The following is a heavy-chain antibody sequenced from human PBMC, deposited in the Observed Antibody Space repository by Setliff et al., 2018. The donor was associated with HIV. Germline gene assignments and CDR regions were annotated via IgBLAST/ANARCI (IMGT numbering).Heavy chain of an antibody. J-gene: IGHJ3*02. D-gene: IGHD1-26*01. CDR2: IIPIFGTA. CDR3: ARILVGVDDAFDI. CDR1: GGTFSSYV. V-gene: IGHV1-69*05. Sequence: GASVKVSCKASGGTFSSYVISWVRQAPGQGLEWMGGIIPIFGTANYAQKFQGRVTITTDESTSTAYMELRSLTSDDTAVYYCARILVGVDDAFDIWGQGTMVTVSS.